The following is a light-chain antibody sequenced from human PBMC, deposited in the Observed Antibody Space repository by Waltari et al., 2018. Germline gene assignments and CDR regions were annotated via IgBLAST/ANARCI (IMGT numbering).Light chain of an antibody. CDR3: QQYNNWPPYT. J-gene: IGKJ2*01. V-gene: IGKV3-15*01. CDR2: GAS. Sequence: EIVMTQSPATLSVSPGERATLSCRASQSVNNNLAWYQQKHGQAPRLLIYGASTRATGIPARFSGSGSGTEFTLTISSLQSEDFAVYYCQQYNNWPPYTFGQGTKLEIK. CDR1: QSVNNN.